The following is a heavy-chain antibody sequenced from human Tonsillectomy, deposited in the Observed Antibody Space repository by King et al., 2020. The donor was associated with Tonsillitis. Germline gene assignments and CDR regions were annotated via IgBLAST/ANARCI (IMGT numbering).Heavy chain of an antibody. V-gene: IGHV3-53*04. Sequence: VQLVESGGGLVQPGGSLRLSCAASGFTVSHNYMSWVRQAPGKGLEWVSVIYSGGSTSYPDSMKGRFTISRHNSKNTLYLQVNSLRAEDTAVYYCSRVRGIAVAGGPLFDFWGQGTLVTVSS. CDR2: IYSGGST. CDR1: GFTVSHNY. CDR3: SRVRGIAVAGGPLFDF. J-gene: IGHJ4*02. D-gene: IGHD6-19*01.